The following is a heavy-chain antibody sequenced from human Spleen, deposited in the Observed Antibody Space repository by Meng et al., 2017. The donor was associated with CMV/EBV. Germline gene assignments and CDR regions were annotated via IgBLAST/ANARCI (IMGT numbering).Heavy chain of an antibody. J-gene: IGHJ4*02. CDR1: GGSVSSGSYY. CDR2: IYYSGST. Sequence: SETLSLTCTVSGGSVSSGSYYWSWIRQPPGKGLEWIGYIYYSGSTNYNPSLKRRVTMSVDTSKNQFSLRLSSVTAADTAVYYCARGQGFSHGLALDYWGQGSLVTVSS. CDR3: ARGQGFSHGLALDY. V-gene: IGHV4-61*01. D-gene: IGHD5-18*01.